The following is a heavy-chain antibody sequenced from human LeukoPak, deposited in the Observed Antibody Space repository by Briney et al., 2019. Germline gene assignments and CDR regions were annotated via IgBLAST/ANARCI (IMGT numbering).Heavy chain of an antibody. CDR1: GGSISSGIYS. Sequence: SETLSLTCAVSGGSISSGIYSWNWIRQPPGQGLEWIGYIYHTGSTYYNPSLRSRVTISVDTSKYQFSLKLSSVTAADTAVYYCARDSGDYPYYFDFWGQGTLVTVSS. CDR2: IYHTGST. J-gene: IGHJ4*02. V-gene: IGHV4-30-2*01. D-gene: IGHD4-17*01. CDR3: ARDSGDYPYYFDF.